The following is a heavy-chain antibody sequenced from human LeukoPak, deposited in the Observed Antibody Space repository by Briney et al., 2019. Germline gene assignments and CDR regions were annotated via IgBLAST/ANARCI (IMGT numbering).Heavy chain of an antibody. Sequence: GGSLRLSCAASGFTFSDYYMSWLRQAPGKGLEWVSYISSSGSTIYYADSVKGRFTISRDNAKNSLYLQVNSLRAEDTAVYYCARLSITLIVVSRPFDYWGQGTLVTVSS. CDR2: ISSSGSTI. J-gene: IGHJ4*02. D-gene: IGHD3-22*01. CDR1: GFTFSDYY. CDR3: ARLSITLIVVSRPFDY. V-gene: IGHV3-11*04.